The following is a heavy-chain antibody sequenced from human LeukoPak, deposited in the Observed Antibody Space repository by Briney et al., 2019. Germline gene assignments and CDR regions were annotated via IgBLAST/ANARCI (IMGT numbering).Heavy chain of an antibody. D-gene: IGHD6-13*01. J-gene: IGHJ6*03. CDR1: GGTFSSYT. V-gene: IGHV1-69*04. Sequence: SVKVSCKASGGTFSSYTISWVRQAPGQRLEWMGRIIPILGIANYAQKFQGRVTITADKSTSTAYMELSSLRSEDTAVYYCARDIAAAGTKQARYYYYMDVWGKGTTVTVSS. CDR3: ARDIAAAGTKQARYYYYMDV. CDR2: IIPILGIA.